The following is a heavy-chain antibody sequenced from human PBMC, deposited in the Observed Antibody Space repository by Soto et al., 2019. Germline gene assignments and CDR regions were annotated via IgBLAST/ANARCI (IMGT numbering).Heavy chain of an antibody. D-gene: IGHD2-2*01. Sequence: EVQLLESGGGLVQPGGSLRLSCAASGFTFSSYAMSWVRQAPGKGLEWVSAISGSGGTTYYTDSVKGRFTISRDNSKNPLYLQMNSLRVEDTAVYYCAEYCSSTSCLVVYGMDVWGQGTTVTVSS. CDR2: ISGSGGTT. V-gene: IGHV3-23*01. CDR3: AEYCSSTSCLVVYGMDV. CDR1: GFTFSSYA. J-gene: IGHJ6*02.